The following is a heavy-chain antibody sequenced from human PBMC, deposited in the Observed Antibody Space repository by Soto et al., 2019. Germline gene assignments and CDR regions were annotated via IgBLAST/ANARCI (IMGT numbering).Heavy chain of an antibody. J-gene: IGHJ4*02. CDR1: GGSFSGYY. V-gene: IGHV4-34*01. CDR3: ARGRKYSSGFDY. Sequence: ASETLSLTCAVYGGSFSGYYWSWIRQPPGKGLEWIGEINHSGSTNYNPSLKSRVTISVDTSKNQFSLKLSSVTAADTAVYYCARGRKYSSGFDYWGQGTLVTVSS. CDR2: INHSGST. D-gene: IGHD6-19*01.